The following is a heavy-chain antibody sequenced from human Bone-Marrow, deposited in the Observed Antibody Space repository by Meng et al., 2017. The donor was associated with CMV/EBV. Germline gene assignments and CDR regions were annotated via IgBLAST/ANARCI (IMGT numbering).Heavy chain of an antibody. CDR3: ASSRRRQWPFH. Sequence: EGELGGPGGGLIRPGGSLRLSLAASRFTVSSNYMSWVRQAPGKGLEWVSVIYSGGSTYYADSVKGRFTISRDNSKNTLYLQMNSLRAEDTAVYYCASSRRRQWPFHWGQGTLVTVSS. CDR1: RFTVSSNY. J-gene: IGHJ4*02. V-gene: IGHV3-53*01. D-gene: IGHD6-19*01. CDR2: IYSGGST.